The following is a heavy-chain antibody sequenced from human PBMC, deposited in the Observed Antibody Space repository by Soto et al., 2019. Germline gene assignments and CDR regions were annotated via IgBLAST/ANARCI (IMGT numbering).Heavy chain of an antibody. Sequence: PGGSLRLSCTASGFTFGDYAMSWFRQAPGKGLEWVGFIRSKAFGGTTEYAASVKGRFTISRDDSKSIAYLQMNSLKTEDTAVYYCTRDRLEEYQLLLFWFDPWGQGTLVTVSS. CDR3: TRDRLEEYQLLLFWFDP. J-gene: IGHJ5*02. D-gene: IGHD2-2*01. CDR2: IRSKAFGGTT. CDR1: GFTFGDYA. V-gene: IGHV3-49*03.